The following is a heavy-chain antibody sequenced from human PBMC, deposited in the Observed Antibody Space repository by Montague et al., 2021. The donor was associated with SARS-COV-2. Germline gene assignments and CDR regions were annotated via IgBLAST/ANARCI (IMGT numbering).Heavy chain of an antibody. Sequence: SETLSLTCTVSGGSINNYYWSWIRQPPGRGLEWIGYIYYSGSTEYSPSLKSRVTMSIDTSKNQFSLKLSSVTAADTAVYYCARHITGSGNAFDIWGQGTMVTVSS. CDR3: ARHITGSGNAFDI. V-gene: IGHV4-59*08. D-gene: IGHD3-10*01. CDR2: IYYSGST. CDR1: GGSINNYY. J-gene: IGHJ3*02.